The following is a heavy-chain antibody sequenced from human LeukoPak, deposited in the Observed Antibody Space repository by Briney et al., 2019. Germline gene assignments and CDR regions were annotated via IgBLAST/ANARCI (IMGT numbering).Heavy chain of an antibody. Sequence: PGRSLRLSCAASGFTFSSYGMHWVRQAPGKGLEWVAVIWYDGSNKYYADSVKGRFTISRDNSKNTLYLQINNLRAEDTAVYYCARDGDITGTTFYYYYGMDVWGQGTTVTVSS. CDR3: ARDGDITGTTFYYYYGMDV. CDR1: GFTFSSYG. V-gene: IGHV3-33*01. CDR2: IWYDGSNK. D-gene: IGHD1-7*01. J-gene: IGHJ6*02.